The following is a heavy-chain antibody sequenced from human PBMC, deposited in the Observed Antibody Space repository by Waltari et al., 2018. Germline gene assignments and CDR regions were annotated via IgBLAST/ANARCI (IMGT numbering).Heavy chain of an antibody. CDR2: ISSSSSYI. V-gene: IGHV3-21*01. CDR3: ARGNYGSGSYNWFDP. D-gene: IGHD3-10*01. J-gene: IGHJ5*02. Sequence: EVQLVESGGGLVQPGGSLRLSCAASGFTFTSNWMAWVRQAPGKGLEWVSSISSSSSYIYYADSVKGRFTISRDNAKNSLYLQMNSLRAEDTAVYYCARGNYGSGSYNWFDPWGQGTLVTVSS. CDR1: GFTFTSNW.